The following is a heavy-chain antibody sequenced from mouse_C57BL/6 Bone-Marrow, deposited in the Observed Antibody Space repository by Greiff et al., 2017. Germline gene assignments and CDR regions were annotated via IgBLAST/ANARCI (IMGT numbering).Heavy chain of an antibody. Sequence: EVKVEESGGGLVQPGGSMKLSCVASGFTFTNYWMNWVRQSPEQGLEWVAQIRLKSGNYATHYAESVKGRVTISRDDSKSSGYLKMNNLRAEDTGTYYCTGPYYGSGYGYFDDWGQGTTLTVSS. D-gene: IGHD1-1*01. CDR2: IRLKSGNYAT. CDR1: GFTFTNYW. V-gene: IGHV6-3*01. CDR3: TGPYYGSGYGYFDD. J-gene: IGHJ2*01.